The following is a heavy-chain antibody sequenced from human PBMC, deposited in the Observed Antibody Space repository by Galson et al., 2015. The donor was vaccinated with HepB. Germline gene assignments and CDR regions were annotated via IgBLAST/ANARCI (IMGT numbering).Heavy chain of an antibody. D-gene: IGHD4-17*01. Sequence: SLRLSCAASGFTFSSYGMHWVRQAPGKGLEWVAVIWYDGSNKYYADSVKGRFTISRDNSKNTLFLQMNSLRAEDTAVYYCARDISPTVTTFSFFDYWGQGTLVTVSS. J-gene: IGHJ4*02. V-gene: IGHV3-33*01. CDR1: GFTFSSYG. CDR2: IWYDGSNK. CDR3: ARDISPTVTTFSFFDY.